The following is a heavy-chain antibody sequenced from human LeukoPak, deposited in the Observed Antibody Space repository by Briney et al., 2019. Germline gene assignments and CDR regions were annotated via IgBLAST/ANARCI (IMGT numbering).Heavy chain of an antibody. J-gene: IGHJ3*01. V-gene: IGHV3-11*04. Sequence: GGSLRLSCAASGFTFSDYYMSWIRQIPGKGLEWISYISGGGSTIEYADSVKGRFTISRDNAQNSLFLQMNSLRAEDTAVYFCARYRSSPIKAFDAWGQGTMVTAS. D-gene: IGHD6-6*01. CDR3: ARYRSSPIKAFDA. CDR1: GFTFSDYY. CDR2: ISGGGSTI.